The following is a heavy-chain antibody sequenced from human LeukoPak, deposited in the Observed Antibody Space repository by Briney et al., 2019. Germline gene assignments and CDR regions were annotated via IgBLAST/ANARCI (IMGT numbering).Heavy chain of an antibody. D-gene: IGHD3-10*01. V-gene: IGHV3-48*01. CDR2: IGIDSGNT. Sequence: GGSLRLSCAASGFTFRSYWMSWVRQAPGKGLEWISYIGIDSGNTHYADSVRGRFVISADRATNSVYLHMTRLRVDDTAVYYCARDFRFAFDNWGQGTLVTVSS. CDR1: GFTFRSYW. CDR3: ARDFRFAFDN. J-gene: IGHJ4*02.